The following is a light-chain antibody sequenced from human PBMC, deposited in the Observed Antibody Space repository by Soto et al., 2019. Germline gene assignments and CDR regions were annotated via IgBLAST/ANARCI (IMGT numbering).Light chain of an antibody. J-gene: IGKJ1*01. CDR3: QQYKTYWT. Sequence: DIQMTQSPSTLSASVGDRVTITCRASQSVSSWLAWFQHKPGKAPKLLIYKASSLQSGVSSRISCGGSGAEFTLTISSLQPDDFATYYCQQYKTYWTFGPGTKVDIK. V-gene: IGKV1-5*03. CDR1: QSVSSW. CDR2: KAS.